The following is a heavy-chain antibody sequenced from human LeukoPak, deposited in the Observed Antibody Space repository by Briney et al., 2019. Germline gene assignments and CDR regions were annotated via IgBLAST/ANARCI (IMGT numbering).Heavy chain of an antibody. J-gene: IGHJ4*02. Sequence: TGGSLRLSCSVSGFTFSNYWMTWVRQAPGRGLECLAIINEDGSEKHHVDSVKGRFTISRDNAKNLLFLEMNSLRDEETAVYYCARDGSVTYHTAFDYWGQGTLVSVS. CDR3: ARDGSVTYHTAFDY. D-gene: IGHD6-19*01. CDR2: INEDGSEK. CDR1: GFTFSNYW. V-gene: IGHV3-7*01.